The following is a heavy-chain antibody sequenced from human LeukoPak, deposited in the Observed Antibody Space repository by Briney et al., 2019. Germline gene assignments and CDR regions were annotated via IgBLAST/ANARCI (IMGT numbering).Heavy chain of an antibody. J-gene: IGHJ4*02. D-gene: IGHD3-16*01. CDR1: RFTFSTYD. CDR3: ARGSRFGRYFDY. Sequence: PGGSLRLSCAASRFTFSTYDMHWVRQGTGKGLEWVSAIGTAGDTYYPDSVKGRFTISRENAKNSLYLQMNSLRAGDTAVYYCARGSRFGRYFDYWGQGTLVTVSS. CDR2: IGTAGDT. V-gene: IGHV3-13*04.